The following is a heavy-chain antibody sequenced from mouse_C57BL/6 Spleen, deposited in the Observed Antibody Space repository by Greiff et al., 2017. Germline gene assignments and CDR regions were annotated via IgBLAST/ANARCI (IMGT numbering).Heavy chain of an antibody. D-gene: IGHD1-1*01. CDR2: IYPGNSDT. CDR3: TSGYYGSSYGY. V-gene: IGHV1-5*01. CDR1: GYTFTSYW. J-gene: IGHJ2*01. Sequence: EVQLQQSGPELVKPGASVKISCKASGYTFTSYWMHWVKQRPGQGLEWIGAIYPGNSDTSYNQKFKGKAKLTAVTSASTAYMELSSLTNEDSAVYYCTSGYYGSSYGYWGQGTTLTVSS.